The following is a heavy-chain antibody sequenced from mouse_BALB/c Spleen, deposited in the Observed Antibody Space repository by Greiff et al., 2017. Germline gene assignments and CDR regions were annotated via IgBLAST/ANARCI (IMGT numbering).Heavy chain of an antibody. Sequence: LQQPGSELVRPGASVKLSCKASGYTFTSYWMHWVKQRHGQGLEWIGNIYPGSGSTNYDEKFKSKGTLTVDTSSSTAYMHLSSLTSEDSAVYYCTRGNYEGAMDYWGQGTSVTVSS. V-gene: IGHV1S22*01. D-gene: IGHD1-1*01. CDR2: IYPGSGST. J-gene: IGHJ4*01. CDR1: GYTFTSYW. CDR3: TRGNYEGAMDY.